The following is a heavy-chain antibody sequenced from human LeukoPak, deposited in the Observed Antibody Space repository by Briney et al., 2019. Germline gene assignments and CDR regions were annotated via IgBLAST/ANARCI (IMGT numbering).Heavy chain of an antibody. CDR3: ARARTMFSARPDDAFDI. J-gene: IGHJ3*02. D-gene: IGHD3-10*02. CDR2: ISSSSSYI. CDR1: GFTFSSYS. V-gene: IGHV3-21*01. Sequence: GGSLRLSCAASGFTFSSYSMNWVRQAPGKGLEWVSSISSSSSYIYYADSVKGRFTISRDNAKNSLYLQMNSLRAEDTAVYYCARARTMFSARPDDAFDIRGQGTMVTVSS.